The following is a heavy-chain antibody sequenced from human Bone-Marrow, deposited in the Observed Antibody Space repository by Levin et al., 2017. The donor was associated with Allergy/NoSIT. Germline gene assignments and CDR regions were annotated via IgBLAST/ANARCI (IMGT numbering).Heavy chain of an antibody. CDR2: VHYTGKT. D-gene: IGHD6-19*01. CDR3: AHGGGWLVDY. CDR1: GDSITSYY. Sequence: SETLSLTCTVSGDSITSYYWGWFRQPPGKGLEWIGFVHYTGKTNYNASLKSRATISADASKRLFSLRLSSVTAADTAVYFSAHGGGWLVDYWGQGALVTVSS. J-gene: IGHJ4*02. V-gene: IGHV4-59*01.